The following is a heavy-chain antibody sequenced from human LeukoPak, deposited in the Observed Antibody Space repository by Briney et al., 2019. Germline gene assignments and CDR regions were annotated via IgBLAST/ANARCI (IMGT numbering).Heavy chain of an antibody. CDR2: IIPIFGTA. Sequence: SVKVSCKASGGTFNSYAISWVRQAPGQGLEWMGGIIPIFGTANYAQKFQGRVTITADESTSTAYMELSSLRSEDTAVYYCASRPYYYDSSGYLYAFDIWGQGTMVTVSS. CDR3: ASRPYYYDSSGYLYAFDI. D-gene: IGHD3-22*01. V-gene: IGHV1-69*13. CDR1: GGTFNSYA. J-gene: IGHJ3*02.